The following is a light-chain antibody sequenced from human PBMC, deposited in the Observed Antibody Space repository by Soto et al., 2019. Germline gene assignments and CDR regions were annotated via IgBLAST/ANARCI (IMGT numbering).Light chain of an antibody. J-gene: IGKJ1*01. CDR1: QSISSW. CDR2: DAS. CDR3: QQYNSYSSL. V-gene: IGKV1-5*01. Sequence: DIQMTQSPSTLSASVGDRVTITCRASQSISSWLAWYQQKPGKAPKLLIYDASSLESGVPSRFSGSGSGTEFTLTISSLQPDDLATYYCQQYNSYSSLFGQGTKVDIK.